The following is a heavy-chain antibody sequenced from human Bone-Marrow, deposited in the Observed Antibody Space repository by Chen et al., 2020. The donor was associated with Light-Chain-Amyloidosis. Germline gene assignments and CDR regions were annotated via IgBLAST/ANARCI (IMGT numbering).Heavy chain of an antibody. CDR1: GFTSSSVA. CDR3: AKTTMAGGWHFDL. CDR2: VSGDGATT. Sequence: EVQLLEDGGGLVQPRGALRLSCSAPGFTSSSVALTWARQAPGMGLGWVSGVSGDGATTYYADSVKGRFTISRDNSKNTLYLQMNSLRAEDTALYYCAKTTMAGGWHFDLWGRGTVVTVSS. V-gene: IGHV3-23*01. J-gene: IGHJ2*01. D-gene: IGHD1-1*01.